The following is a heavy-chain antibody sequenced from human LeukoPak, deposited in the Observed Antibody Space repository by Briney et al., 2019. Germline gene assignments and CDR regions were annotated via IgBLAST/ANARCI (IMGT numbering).Heavy chain of an antibody. CDR1: GGSISSYY. Sequence: SETLSLTCTVSGGSISSYYWSWIRQPPGKGLEWIGYIYYSGSTNYNPSLKSRVTISVDTSKNQFSLKLSSVTAADTAVYYCARARYYYDGSGYPYYFDYWGQGTLVTVSS. D-gene: IGHD3-22*01. CDR2: IYYSGST. J-gene: IGHJ4*02. CDR3: ARARYYYDGSGYPYYFDY. V-gene: IGHV4-59*01.